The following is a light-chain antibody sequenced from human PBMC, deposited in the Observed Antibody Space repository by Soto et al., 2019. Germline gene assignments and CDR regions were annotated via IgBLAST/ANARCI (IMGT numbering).Light chain of an antibody. CDR3: SSYTSSTTYV. CDR1: SSDIGGYNY. V-gene: IGLV2-14*01. J-gene: IGLJ1*01. Sequence: QSALTQPASVSGSPGQSITISCTRSSSDIGGYNYVSWYQQHPDKAPKLMIYHVSNRPSGISSRFSGSKSGNTASLTISGLQAEDEADYYCSSYTSSTTYVFGTGTKVTVL. CDR2: HVS.